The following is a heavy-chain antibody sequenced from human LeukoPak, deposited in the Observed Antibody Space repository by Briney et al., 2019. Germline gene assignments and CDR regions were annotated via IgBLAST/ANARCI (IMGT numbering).Heavy chain of an antibody. J-gene: IGHJ3*02. V-gene: IGHV3-23*01. Sequence: PGGSLRLSCAVSGITLSNYGMSWVRQAPGKGLEWVAGLSGSGGGTNYADSVKGRFTISRDNAKNTLYLQVNSLRAEDTAVYFCAKSWRNYDSSGYYAFDIWGQGTMVTVSS. D-gene: IGHD3-22*01. CDR3: AKSWRNYDSSGYYAFDI. CDR2: LSGSGGGT. CDR1: GITLSNYG.